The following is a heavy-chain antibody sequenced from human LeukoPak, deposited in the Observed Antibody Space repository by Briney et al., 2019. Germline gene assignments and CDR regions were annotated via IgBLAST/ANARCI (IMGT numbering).Heavy chain of an antibody. J-gene: IGHJ6*02. Sequence: XXAXGRXXXXXXAISSSGGTTYFADSEKGPLPVSRDNTKNMLYLQMNSLRAEDTAIYYCAKVKVEWSTPDFGMDVWGQGTTVTVSS. CDR3: AKVKVEWSTPDFGMDV. CDR2: ISSSGGTT. V-gene: IGHV3-23*01. D-gene: IGHD1-26*01.